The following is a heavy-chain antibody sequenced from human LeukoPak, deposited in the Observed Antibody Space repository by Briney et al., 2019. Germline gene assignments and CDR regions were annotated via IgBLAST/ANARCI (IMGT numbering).Heavy chain of an antibody. J-gene: IGHJ4*02. D-gene: IGHD1-1*01. CDR3: AKLRGPDNPFYFDC. CDR2: IIGSGGST. Sequence: PGGSLRLSCVASGFTFSSYAMSWVRQAPRKGLEWVSAIIGSGGSTDYADSVKGRFTISRDNSKNTLYLQMHSLRAEDTAVYYCAKLRGPDNPFYFDCWGQGTLVTVSS. V-gene: IGHV3-23*01. CDR1: GFTFSSYA.